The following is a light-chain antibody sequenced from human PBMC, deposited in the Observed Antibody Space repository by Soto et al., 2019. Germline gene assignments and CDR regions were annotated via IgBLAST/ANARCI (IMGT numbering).Light chain of an antibody. V-gene: IGLV1-44*01. CDR2: NTK. CDR1: SSNSGSNT. Sequence: QSVLTQPPSASGTPGQRVTISCSGSSSNSGSNTVNWYQQLPGTAPKLLIYNTKQRPSGVPDRFSGTQSGTSASLAISGLQSEDEAYYYCAAWDGTLNGYVFGTGTKVTVL. CDR3: AAWDGTLNGYV. J-gene: IGLJ1*01.